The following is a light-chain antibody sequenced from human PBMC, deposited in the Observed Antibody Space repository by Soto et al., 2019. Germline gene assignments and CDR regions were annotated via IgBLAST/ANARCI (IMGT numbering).Light chain of an antibody. CDR3: QQYGGSPPYT. Sequence: EIVLTQSPGTLSLSPGERATLSCRASQSVSSIYLAWYQQKPGQAPRLLIYRASSRATVIPDRFSGSGSGTDFTLTISRLEPEDFAVYYCQQYGGSPPYTFGQGTKLEI. CDR1: QSVSSIY. V-gene: IGKV3-20*01. CDR2: RAS. J-gene: IGKJ2*01.